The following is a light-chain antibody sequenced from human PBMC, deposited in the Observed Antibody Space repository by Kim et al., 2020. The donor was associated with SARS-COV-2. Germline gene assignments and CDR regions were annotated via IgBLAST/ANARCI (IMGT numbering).Light chain of an antibody. V-gene: IGKV3D-15*01. CDR2: GAS. Sequence: SPGERATLSCRASQSVSSNLAWYQQKPGQAPRLRIYGASTRATGIPARFGGSGSGTEFTLTISSLQSEDVAVYYCQQYNNWPPLTFGGGTKVDIK. CDR1: QSVSSN. J-gene: IGKJ4*01. CDR3: QQYNNWPPLT.